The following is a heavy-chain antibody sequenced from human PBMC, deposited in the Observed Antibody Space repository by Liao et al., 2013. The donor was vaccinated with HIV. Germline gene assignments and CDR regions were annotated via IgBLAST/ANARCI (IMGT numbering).Heavy chain of an antibody. CDR2: IYYTGST. D-gene: IGHD3-22*01. J-gene: IGHJ6*03. V-gene: IGHV4-59*01. Sequence: QVQLQESGPGLVKPSETLSLICTVSGGSISNYYWSWIRQPPGKGLEWIGYIYYTGSTNYNPSLKSRVTISVDTSKNQISLKLSSVTAADTAVYYCAREGPYDSSGYYYYYMDVWGKGTDGHRLL. CDR3: AREGPYDSSGYYYYYMDV. CDR1: GGSISNYY.